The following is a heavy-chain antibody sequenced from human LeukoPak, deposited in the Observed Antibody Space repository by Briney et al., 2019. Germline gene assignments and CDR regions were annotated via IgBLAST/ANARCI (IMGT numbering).Heavy chain of an antibody. V-gene: IGHV3-30*02. D-gene: IGHD2-2*01. CDR1: GFTFSSYG. CDR2: LRYDGSNK. CDR3: AKDQDIVVVPAAPNSGYFDY. J-gene: IGHJ4*02. Sequence: GGSLRFSCAASGFTFSSYGMHWVRQAQGKGLEWVAFLRYDGSNKYYADSVKGRFTISRDNSKNTLYLQMNSLRAEETAVYYCAKDQDIVVVPAAPNSGYFDYWGQGTLVTVSS.